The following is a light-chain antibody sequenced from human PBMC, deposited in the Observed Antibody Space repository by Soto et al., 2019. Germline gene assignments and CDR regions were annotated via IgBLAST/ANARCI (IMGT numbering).Light chain of an antibody. V-gene: IGKV3-20*01. CDR1: QSVRNNY. Sequence: EIVLTQSPGTLSLSPGERATLCCRASQSVRNNYLAWYQQRPGQAPRLLIYAASSRATGIPDRFSGSGSGTDFTLTISRLEPEDFAVYYCQQYGTSPRTFGQGTKVDIK. CDR3: QQYGTSPRT. J-gene: IGKJ1*01. CDR2: AAS.